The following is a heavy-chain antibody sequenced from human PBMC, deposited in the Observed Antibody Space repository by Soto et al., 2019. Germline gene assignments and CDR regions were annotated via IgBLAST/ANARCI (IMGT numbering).Heavy chain of an antibody. D-gene: IGHD3-9*01. CDR3: ARGLRYFDWLLEGWFDP. Sequence: GASVQVSCKASGGTFSSYAISWVRQAPGQGLEWMGGIIPIFGTANYAQKFQGRVTITADKSTSTAYMELSSLRSEDTAVYYCARGLRYFDWLLEGWFDPWGQGTLVTVSS. J-gene: IGHJ5*02. V-gene: IGHV1-69*06. CDR1: GGTFSSYA. CDR2: IIPIFGTA.